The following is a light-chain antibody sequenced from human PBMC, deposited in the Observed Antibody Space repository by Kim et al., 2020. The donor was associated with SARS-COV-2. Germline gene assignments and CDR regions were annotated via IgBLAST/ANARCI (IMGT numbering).Light chain of an antibody. CDR2: DVS. Sequence: HSLPMSCTGTSRDVGYYNVFSWYQQRQGKTPKLMIYDVSNRPSGVSNRFSGSKSGNTASLTISGLQAEDEADYYCSSYTSSSPYVFGTGTKVTVL. V-gene: IGLV2-14*03. CDR3: SSYTSSSPYV. CDR1: SRDVGYYNV. J-gene: IGLJ1*01.